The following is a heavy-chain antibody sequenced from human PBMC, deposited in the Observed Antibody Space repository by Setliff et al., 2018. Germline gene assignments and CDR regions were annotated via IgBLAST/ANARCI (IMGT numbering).Heavy chain of an antibody. CDR3: ARGPGGGSYFYFDY. CDR1: GFTFSSYE. V-gene: IGHV3-48*03. D-gene: IGHD1-26*01. J-gene: IGHJ4*02. Sequence: GGSLRLSCAASGFTFSSYEMNWVRQAPGKGLEWVSYSSSSGSTIDYADSVKGRFTISRDNAKNSLYLQMNSLRAEDTAVYYCARGPGGGSYFYFDYWGQGTLVTVSS. CDR2: SSSSGSTI.